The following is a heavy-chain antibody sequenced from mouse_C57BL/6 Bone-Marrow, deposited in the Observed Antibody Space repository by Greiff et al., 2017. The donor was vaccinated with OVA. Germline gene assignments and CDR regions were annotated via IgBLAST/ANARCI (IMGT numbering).Heavy chain of an antibody. Sequence: QVQRKESGPGLVAPSQSLSITCTVSGFSLTSYGVQFVLPPPGKGLAVLGVIWCGGSTNYNSALMSRLSISKDNSKSQVFLKMNSLQTDDTAMYYCARNFNWAFDVWGTGTTVTVSS. J-gene: IGHJ1*03. V-gene: IGHV2-9*02. CDR3: ARNFNWAFDV. CDR1: GFSLTSYG. CDR2: IWCGGST.